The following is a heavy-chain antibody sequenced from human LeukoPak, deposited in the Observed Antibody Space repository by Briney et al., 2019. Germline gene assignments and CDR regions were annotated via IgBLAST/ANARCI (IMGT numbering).Heavy chain of an antibody. D-gene: IGHD3-10*01. J-gene: IGHJ4*02. CDR1: GYTFTSYY. Sequence: ASVKVSCKASGYTFTSYYMYWVRQAPGQGLEWMGIINPSGDNTNYAQKFQGRVTMTRDMSTTTVYMELSSLRSEDTAVYYCARIWFGEFTYFDYWGQGTLVTVSS. CDR3: ARIWFGEFTYFDY. CDR2: INPSGDNT. V-gene: IGHV1-46*01.